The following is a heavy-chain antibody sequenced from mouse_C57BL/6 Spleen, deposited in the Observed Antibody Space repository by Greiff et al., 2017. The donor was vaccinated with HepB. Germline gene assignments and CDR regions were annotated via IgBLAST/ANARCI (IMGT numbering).Heavy chain of an antibody. J-gene: IGHJ2*01. V-gene: IGHV1-63*01. CDR2: IYPGGGYT. Sequence: VQLKESGAELVRPGTSVKMSCKASGYTFTNYWIGWAKQRPGHGLEWIGDIYPGGGYTNYNEKFKGKATLTADKSSSTAYMQFSSLTSEDSAIYYCARSSYDYDGLDYWGQGTTLTVSS. D-gene: IGHD2-4*01. CDR3: ARSSYDYDGLDY. CDR1: GYTFTNYW.